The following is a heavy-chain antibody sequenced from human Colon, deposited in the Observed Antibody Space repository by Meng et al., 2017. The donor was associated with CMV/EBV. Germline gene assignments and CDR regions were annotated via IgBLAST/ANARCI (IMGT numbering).Heavy chain of an antibody. V-gene: IGHV3-30*04. CDR1: GFTFSSYA. CDR3: AREAYYDFWSGYPQYYYYGMDV. J-gene: IGHJ6*02. Sequence: GGSLRLSCAASGFTFSSYAMHWVRQAPGKGLEWVTFISYDGSNEYYADSVKGRFTISRDNSKNTLYLQMNSLRPEDTAVYYCAREAYYDFWSGYPQYYYYGMDVWGQGTTVTVS. D-gene: IGHD3-3*01. CDR2: ISYDGSNE.